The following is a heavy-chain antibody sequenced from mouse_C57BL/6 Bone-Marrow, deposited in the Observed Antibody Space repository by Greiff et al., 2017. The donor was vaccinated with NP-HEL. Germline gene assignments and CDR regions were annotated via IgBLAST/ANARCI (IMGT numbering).Heavy chain of an antibody. CDR3: ARGGWDPTWYCDV. D-gene: IGHD4-1*01. Sequence: EVMLVESGGGLVKPGGSLKLSCAASGFTFSSYAMSWVRQTPEKRLEWVATISDGGSYTYYPDNVKGRFTISRDNAKNNLYLQMSHLKSEDTAMDYCARGGWDPTWYCDVWGTGTTVTVSS. CDR1: GFTFSSYA. J-gene: IGHJ1*03. V-gene: IGHV5-4*03. CDR2: ISDGGSYT.